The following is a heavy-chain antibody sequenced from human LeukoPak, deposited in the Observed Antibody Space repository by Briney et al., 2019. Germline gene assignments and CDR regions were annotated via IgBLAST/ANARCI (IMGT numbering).Heavy chain of an antibody. J-gene: IGHJ5*02. CDR3: ARQWSSWTGTDGWFDP. V-gene: IGHV4-59*08. CDR2: IYYSGGT. Sequence: SETLSLTCTVSGGSISSYYWSWIRQPPGKGLEWIGYIYYSGGTNYNPSLKSRVTISVDTSKNQFSLKLSSVTAADTAVYYCARQWSSWTGTDGWFDPWGQGTLVTVSS. CDR1: GGSISSYY. D-gene: IGHD6-13*01.